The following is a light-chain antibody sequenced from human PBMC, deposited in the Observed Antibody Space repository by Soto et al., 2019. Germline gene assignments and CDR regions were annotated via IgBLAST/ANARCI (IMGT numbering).Light chain of an antibody. V-gene: IGLV1-44*01. CDR3: AAWDDSLNGVV. J-gene: IGLJ3*02. CDR1: SSNIGSTT. Sequence: QSVLTQPPSASGTPGQRVTIACSGSSSNIGSTTVKWYQQLPGTAPKLLIYNNNQRPSGVPDRFSGSKSGTSASLAISGRQSEDEAYYYCAAWDDSLNGVVFGGGTKLTVL. CDR2: NNN.